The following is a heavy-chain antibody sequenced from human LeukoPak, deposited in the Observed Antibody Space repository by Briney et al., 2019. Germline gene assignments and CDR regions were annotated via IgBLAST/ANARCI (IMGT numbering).Heavy chain of an antibody. V-gene: IGHV3-66*02. CDR3: ARIIVVVPSAIPDYGDYYFHY. Sequence: PGGSPRLSCAASGFTVSTNYMNWVRQAPGKGLEWVSVLYSGGFTYYADSVKGRFSISRDSSKNTLYLQMDSLRAEDTAVYFCARIIVVVPSAIPDYGDYYFHYWGQGTLVTVSS. D-gene: IGHD2-2*02. CDR2: LYSGGFT. J-gene: IGHJ4*02. CDR1: GFTVSTNY.